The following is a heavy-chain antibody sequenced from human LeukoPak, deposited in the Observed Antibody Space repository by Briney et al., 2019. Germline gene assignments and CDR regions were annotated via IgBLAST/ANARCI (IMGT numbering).Heavy chain of an antibody. D-gene: IGHD6-13*01. Sequence: PGGSLRLSCAASGFTFSSHWMHWVRQAPGKGLVWVSRINGDGRNTTYADSVKGRFTISRDNAKNTLYLQMNSLRAEDTAVYHCAMSNSWYSTDAFDIWGQGTMVTVSS. V-gene: IGHV3-74*03. CDR2: INGDGRNT. CDR1: GFTFSSHW. J-gene: IGHJ3*02. CDR3: AMSNSWYSTDAFDI.